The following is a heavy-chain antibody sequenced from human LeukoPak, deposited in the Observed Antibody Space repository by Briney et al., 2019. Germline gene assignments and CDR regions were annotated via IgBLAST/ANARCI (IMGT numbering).Heavy chain of an antibody. D-gene: IGHD2-15*01. J-gene: IGHJ4*02. CDR2: IKEDGSEK. CDR3: ARDLRVCSGGTCYPVYDY. V-gene: IGHV3-7*01. Sequence: GGSLRLSCAASGIIVSRYWMTWVRQAPGKGLEWVADIKEDGSEKHYVDSVKGRFTISRDNAENSLYLQMNSLRAEDTAIYYCARDLRVCSGGTCYPVYDYWGQGIPVTVSS. CDR1: GIIVSRYW.